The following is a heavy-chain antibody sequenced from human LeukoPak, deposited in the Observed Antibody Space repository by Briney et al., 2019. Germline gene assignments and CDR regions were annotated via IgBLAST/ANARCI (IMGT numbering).Heavy chain of an antibody. V-gene: IGHV3-23*01. CDR2: ISGSGGTT. J-gene: IGHJ2*01. CDR1: GFTFNHYG. Sequence: GGSLRLSCAASGFTFNHYGMSWVRQAPGKGLEWVSVISGSGGTTYYADSVKGRFTISRDNSKNTLYLQMNSLRAEDTAVYYCTKVRAYDDSGNPYWHFDLWGRGTLVTVSS. CDR3: TKVRAYDDSGNPYWHFDL. D-gene: IGHD3-10*01.